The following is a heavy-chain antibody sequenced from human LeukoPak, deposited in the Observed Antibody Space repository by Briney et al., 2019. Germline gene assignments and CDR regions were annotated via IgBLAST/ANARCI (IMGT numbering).Heavy chain of an antibody. CDR1: GFTFRTFT. Sequence: GGSLRLSCAASGFTFRTFTMHWVRQAPGKGLEWVSSINSASNFIYYADSVKGRFTISRDNAKNSLYLQMNSLRAEDTAVYYCARVGIAIYYYYYYYMDVWGKGTTVTVSS. J-gene: IGHJ6*03. V-gene: IGHV3-21*01. CDR2: INSASNFI. CDR3: ARVGIAIYYYYYYYMDV. D-gene: IGHD6-13*01.